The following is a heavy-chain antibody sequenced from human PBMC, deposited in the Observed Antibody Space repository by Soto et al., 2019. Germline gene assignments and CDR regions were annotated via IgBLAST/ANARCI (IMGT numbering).Heavy chain of an antibody. V-gene: IGHV3-30-3*01. D-gene: IGHD4-17*01. Sequence: QVQLVESGGGVVQPGRSLRFSCAASGFIFSSYAMHWVRQAPGKGLEWVAFISDDGSSKYYADSVKGRFTISRDNSKNTLYLQMNSLSAEDTAVYYCTRADLTVTLSVFDPWGQGTLVTVSS. CDR3: TRADLTVTLSVFDP. J-gene: IGHJ5*02. CDR2: ISDDGSSK. CDR1: GFIFSSYA.